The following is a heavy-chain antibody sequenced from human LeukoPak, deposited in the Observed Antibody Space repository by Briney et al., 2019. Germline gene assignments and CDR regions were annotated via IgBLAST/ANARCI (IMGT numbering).Heavy chain of an antibody. CDR1: GYTFTGFY. CDR3: ARDNDFDY. V-gene: IGHV1-46*01. J-gene: IGHJ4*02. Sequence: ASVKVSCKASGYTFTGFYVHWVRQAPGQGLEWMGIIYPGGGSTSYAQKFQGRVTMTRDMSTSTVYMELSSLRSEDTAVYYCARDNDFDYWGQGTLVTVSS. CDR2: IYPGGGST. D-gene: IGHD2-8*01.